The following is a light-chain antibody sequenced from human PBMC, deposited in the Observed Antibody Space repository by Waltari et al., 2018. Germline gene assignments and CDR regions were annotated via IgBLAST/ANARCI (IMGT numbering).Light chain of an antibody. CDR2: EVS. CDR1: SSDVGGYNY. Sequence: QSALTQPASVSGSPGQSITISCAGTSSDVGGYNYVSWYQQHPDKAPQLVIYEVSLRPPGVSSRFSGSKAGNTASLTISGLRAEDEADYYCSSYTSSSTLVFGGGTKVTVL. CDR3: SSYTSSSTLV. V-gene: IGLV2-14*01. J-gene: IGLJ2*01.